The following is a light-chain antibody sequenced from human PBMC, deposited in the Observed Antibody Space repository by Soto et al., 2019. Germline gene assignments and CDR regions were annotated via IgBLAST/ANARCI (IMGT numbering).Light chain of an antibody. CDR3: CSYAGTYTNYV. CDR1: SSDVGGYNY. V-gene: IGLV2-11*01. CDR2: DVS. J-gene: IGLJ1*01. Sequence: QSVLTQPRSVSGSPGQSVTMSCTGTSSDVGGYNYVSWYQQHPDKAPKLMIYDVSKRPSGVPDRFSGSKSGNTASLTISGLQAEDEADYYCCSYAGTYTNYVFGTGTKVTVL.